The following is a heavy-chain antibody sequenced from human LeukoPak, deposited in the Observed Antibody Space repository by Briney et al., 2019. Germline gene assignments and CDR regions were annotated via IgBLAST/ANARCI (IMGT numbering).Heavy chain of an antibody. Sequence: GGSLRLSCAASGFTFSSACLSWVRQAPGKGLEWVGRIRTKSGGETVDYAAPVKGRFTISRDDSKNTLFLQMNSLKTEDTAVYYCATPALGRRLYYYDYWGQGTLVTVSP. V-gene: IGHV3-15*07. CDR1: GFTFSSAC. CDR3: ATPALGRRLYYYDY. D-gene: IGHD3-16*01. J-gene: IGHJ4*02. CDR2: IRTKSGGETV.